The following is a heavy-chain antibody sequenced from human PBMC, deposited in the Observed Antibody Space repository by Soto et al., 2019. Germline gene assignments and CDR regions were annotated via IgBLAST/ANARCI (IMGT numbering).Heavy chain of an antibody. CDR1: GFTFSSYA. Sequence: EVQLLESGGGLGQPGGSLRLSCAASGFTFSSYAMSWVRQAPGKGLEWVSAISGSGGSTYYADSVKGRFTISRDNSKNTLYLQMNSLRAEDTAVYYCARDRTGYSSGWQLYYYYYGMDVWGQGTTVTVSS. CDR3: ARDRTGYSSGWQLYYYYYGMDV. J-gene: IGHJ6*02. CDR2: ISGSGGST. D-gene: IGHD6-19*01. V-gene: IGHV3-23*01.